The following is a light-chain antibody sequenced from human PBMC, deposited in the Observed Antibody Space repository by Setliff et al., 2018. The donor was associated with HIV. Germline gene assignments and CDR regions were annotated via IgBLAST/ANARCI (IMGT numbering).Light chain of an antibody. CDR2: DVT. V-gene: IGLV2-14*03. Sequence: SVLTQPASVSGSPGQSITISCTGTSSDVGGYNYVSWYQQHPGKAPKLMIYDVTNRPSRVSNRFSGSNSGNTASLTISGLQAEDEADYYCSSYTSNNSGVFGTGTKV. J-gene: IGLJ1*01. CDR3: SSYTSNNSGV. CDR1: SSDVGGYNY.